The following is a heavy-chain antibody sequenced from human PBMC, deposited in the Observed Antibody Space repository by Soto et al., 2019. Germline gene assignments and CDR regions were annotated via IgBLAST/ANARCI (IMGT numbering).Heavy chain of an antibody. Sequence: ASVKVSCKASGYSFIDYYIHWVRQPPGQGFEWMGRISPKSGGTNYAQKFEGRVTMTWDTSLNTAYMELSSLISDDTAVYYCARPPGYISDWYYFDLWGQGTLVTVSS. CDR1: GYSFIDYY. D-gene: IGHD3-9*01. CDR2: ISPKSGGT. J-gene: IGHJ4*02. CDR3: ARPPGYISDWYYFDL. V-gene: IGHV1-2*02.